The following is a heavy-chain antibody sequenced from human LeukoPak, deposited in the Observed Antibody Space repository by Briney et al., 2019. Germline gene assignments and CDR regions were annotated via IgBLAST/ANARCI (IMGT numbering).Heavy chain of an antibody. J-gene: IGHJ4*02. CDR2: IYHGQIT. Sequence: SQTLSLTCTVSGDSLNSGCFYWTWIRQPPGKGLQWFGNIYHGQITSSNPSFKGRVAISVDMSQNQFSLTMNSVTVADSAVYYCAGAGLQYHFDFWGQGTLVTVSS. CDR1: GDSLNSGCFY. D-gene: IGHD2-2*01. V-gene: IGHV4-30-2*01. CDR3: AGAGLQYHFDF.